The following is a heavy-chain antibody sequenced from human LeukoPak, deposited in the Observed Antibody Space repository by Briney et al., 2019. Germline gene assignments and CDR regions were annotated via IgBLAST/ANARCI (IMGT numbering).Heavy chain of an antibody. V-gene: IGHV4-59*08. D-gene: IGHD4-17*01. CDR1: GGSIGSYY. J-gene: IGHJ4*02. CDR2: IYYSGST. Sequence: PSETLSLTCTVSGGSIGSYYWSWIRQPPGKGLEWIGYIYYSGSTNYNPSLKSRVTISVDTSKNQFSLKLSSVTAADTAVYYCARQRYGDYGYFDYWGQGTLVTVSS. CDR3: ARQRYGDYGYFDY.